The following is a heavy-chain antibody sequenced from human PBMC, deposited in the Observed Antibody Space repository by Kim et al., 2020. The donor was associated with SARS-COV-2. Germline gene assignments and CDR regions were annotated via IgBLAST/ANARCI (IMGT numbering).Heavy chain of an antibody. CDR2: IYTDGTST. CDR3: ARGDRIGYFLDY. J-gene: IGHJ4*02. CDR1: GFTFSSYW. Sequence: GGSLRLSCAASGFTFSSYWMHWVRQAPGKGLVWVSRIYTDGTSTAYADSVTGRFTISRDNAKNALYLQINSLRAEDTAVYYCARGDRIGYFLDYWGQGILDTVST. V-gene: IGHV3-74*01. D-gene: IGHD5-12*01.